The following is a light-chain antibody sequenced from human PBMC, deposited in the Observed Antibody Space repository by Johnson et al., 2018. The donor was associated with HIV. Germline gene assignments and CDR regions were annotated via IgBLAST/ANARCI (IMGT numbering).Light chain of an antibody. CDR1: SSNIGINY. CDR2: DND. V-gene: IGLV1-51*01. Sequence: QSVLTQPHSVSAAPGQKVTISCSGSSSNIGINYVSWFQQLPGTAPKLLIYDNDKRPSGIPDRFSGSKSGTSATLGITGLQTGDEADYYCETWDSRLSGYYVCGSGTRLTVL. CDR3: ETWDSRLSGYYV. J-gene: IGLJ1*01.